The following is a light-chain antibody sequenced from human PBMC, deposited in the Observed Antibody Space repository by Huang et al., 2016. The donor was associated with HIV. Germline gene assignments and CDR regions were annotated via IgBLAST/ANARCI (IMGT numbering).Light chain of an antibody. CDR3: QQYNSWPPLT. CDR1: QNINNK. CDR2: GAS. J-gene: IGKJ4*01. V-gene: IGKV3-15*01. Sequence: EIVMTQSPATLSVSPGERATLSCRASQNINNKLAWYQQLPGQAPRLLIYGASTRATGFPARFSGSGSGTEVTLTISRLQSEEFALYYCQQYNSWPPLTFGGGTKVEIK.